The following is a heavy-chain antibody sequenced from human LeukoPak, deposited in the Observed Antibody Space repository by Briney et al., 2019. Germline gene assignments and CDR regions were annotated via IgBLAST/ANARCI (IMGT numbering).Heavy chain of an antibody. J-gene: IGHJ4*02. CDR1: GFTFSSYE. V-gene: IGHV3-48*03. Sequence: GGSLRLSCAASGFTFSSYEMNWVRQAPGKGLEWVSYISSSGSTIYYADSVKGRFTISRDNAKNSLYLQMNSLRAEDTAVYYCARPHGDSSQFDYWGQGTLVTVSS. D-gene: IGHD4-17*01. CDR3: ARPHGDSSQFDY. CDR2: ISSSGSTI.